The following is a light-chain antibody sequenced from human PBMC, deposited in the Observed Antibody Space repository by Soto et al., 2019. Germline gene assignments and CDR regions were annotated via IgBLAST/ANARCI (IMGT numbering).Light chain of an antibody. V-gene: IGKV3-11*01. CDR3: QQRSNGPIFT. CDR2: DAA. J-gene: IGKJ3*01. Sequence: EIVLTQSPGTLSLFPGERATLSCRASQSVSAFLAWYQQKPGQAPRLLIYDAAKRAPGIPARFSGSGSGTAFTLTISSLEPEDSAVYYCQQRSNGPIFTFGTGTKV. CDR1: QSVSAF.